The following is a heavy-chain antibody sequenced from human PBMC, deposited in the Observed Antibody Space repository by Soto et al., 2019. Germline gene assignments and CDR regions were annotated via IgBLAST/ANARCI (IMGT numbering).Heavy chain of an antibody. CDR2: IYWDHDK. CDR1: GVSLSTSGVG. V-gene: IGHV2-5*02. CDR3: THRDDRPKAFDI. Sequence: QITLKESGPPLVKPTQTLTLTCTFSGVSLSTSGVGVGWIRQPPGKALEWLALIYWDHDKRYSPSLKSRLTITKDTYKNQAVPTITSIGPGDTAAYYCTHRDDRPKAFDIWGKGTMVT. J-gene: IGHJ3*02. D-gene: IGHD3-22*01.